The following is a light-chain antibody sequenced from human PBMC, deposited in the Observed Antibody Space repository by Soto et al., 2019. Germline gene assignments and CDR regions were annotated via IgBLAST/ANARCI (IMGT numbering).Light chain of an antibody. CDR1: QSINIY. J-gene: IGKJ2*01. Sequence: IQMTQSPSSLSASVGDSVTVTCRASQSINIYLNWYQQKPGKAPTLLIYGASSLQSGVPSRFTGGGFRTDFTLTISSLQPEDFATYSCQHSYISPYTFGQGTKLAIK. CDR3: QHSYISPYT. V-gene: IGKV1-39*01. CDR2: GAS.